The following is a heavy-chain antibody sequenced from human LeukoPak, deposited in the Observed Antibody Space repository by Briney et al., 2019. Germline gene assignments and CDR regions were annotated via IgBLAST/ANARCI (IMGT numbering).Heavy chain of an antibody. Sequence: GASVRVSCKASGYTFTSYYMHWVRQAPGQGLEWMGIINPSGGSTSYAQKFQGRVTMTRDTSTSTVYMELSSLRSEDTAVYYCARVWSGTNGFDYWGQGTLVTVSS. CDR3: ARVWSGTNGFDY. CDR1: GYTFTSYY. V-gene: IGHV1-46*01. J-gene: IGHJ4*02. CDR2: INPSGGST. D-gene: IGHD3-3*01.